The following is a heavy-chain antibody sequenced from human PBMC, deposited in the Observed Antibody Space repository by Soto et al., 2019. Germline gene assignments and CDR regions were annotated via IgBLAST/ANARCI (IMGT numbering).Heavy chain of an antibody. D-gene: IGHD3-3*01. CDR1: GGSISSGGYY. Sequence: QVQLQESGPGLVKPSQTLSLTCTVSGGSISSGGYYWSWIRQHPGKGLEWIGYIYDSGSTYYNPSLKSRVTISVDTSKNQFSLQLSSVTAADTAVFYCASLLRFLESSGAGRSYFDHWGQGTLVTVSS. V-gene: IGHV4-31*03. CDR3: ASLLRFLESSGAGRSYFDH. J-gene: IGHJ4*02. CDR2: IYDSGST.